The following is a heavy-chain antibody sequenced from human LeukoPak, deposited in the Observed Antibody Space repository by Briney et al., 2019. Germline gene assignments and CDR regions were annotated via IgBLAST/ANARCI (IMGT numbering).Heavy chain of an antibody. J-gene: IGHJ4*02. CDR3: ARGPLWFGELLDNY. V-gene: IGHV1-8*01. D-gene: IGHD3-10*01. CDR1: GYTFTSYD. Sequence: ASVKVSCKASGYTFTSYDINWVRQATGQGLEWMGWMNPNSGNTGYAQKFQGRVTMTRNTSISTAYVELRSLRSEDTAVYYCARGPLWFGELLDNYWGQGTLVTVSS. CDR2: MNPNSGNT.